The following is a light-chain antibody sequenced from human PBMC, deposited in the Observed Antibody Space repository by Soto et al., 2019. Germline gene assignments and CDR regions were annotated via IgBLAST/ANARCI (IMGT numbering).Light chain of an antibody. CDR2: KVT. Sequence: QSVLSQPASVSGSPGQSITISCTGTSSDLGSYNLVSWYQQHPGKAPKLIISKVTQRPSGVSSRFSGSRSGSAASLTISGLQTEDEADYYCCSYAGSRSNVFGTGTKLTVL. CDR1: SSDLGSYNL. J-gene: IGLJ1*01. CDR3: CSYAGSRSNV. V-gene: IGLV2-23*02.